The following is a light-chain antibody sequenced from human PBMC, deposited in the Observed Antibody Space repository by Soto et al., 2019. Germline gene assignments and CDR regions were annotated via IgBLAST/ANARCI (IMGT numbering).Light chain of an antibody. J-gene: IGKJ1*01. CDR1: QTSSSW. CDR2: KAS. Sequence: EIQVTKSASALSGSVGDRVTITCRASQTSSSWLAWYQQKPGKAPKRLIYKASTLKSGVPSRFSGSRSGTEFSLSISGLQPDEVAANYCRQYYHYSPWTFGQGTKVDIK. V-gene: IGKV1-5*03. CDR3: RQYYHYSPWT.